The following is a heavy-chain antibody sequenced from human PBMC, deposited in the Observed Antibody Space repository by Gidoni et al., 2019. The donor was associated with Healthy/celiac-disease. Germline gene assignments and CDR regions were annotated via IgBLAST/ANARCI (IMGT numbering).Heavy chain of an antibody. CDR3: AREWCSSTSCYEGGSSGMDV. D-gene: IGHD2-2*01. J-gene: IGHJ6*02. Sequence: QVQLVPSGAEVKKPGASVQVSCKASGSTFTGSYMPWVRQAPGQGLEWMGWINPNSGGTNYAQKFQGWVTMTRDTSIRTAYMELSRLRSDDTAVYYCAREWCSSTSCYEGGSSGMDVWGQGTTVTVSS. CDR1: GSTFTGSY. V-gene: IGHV1-2*04. CDR2: INPNSGGT.